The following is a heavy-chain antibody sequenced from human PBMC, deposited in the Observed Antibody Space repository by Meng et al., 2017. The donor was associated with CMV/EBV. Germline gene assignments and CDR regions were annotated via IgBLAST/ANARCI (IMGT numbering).Heavy chain of an antibody. Sequence: SETLSLTCTVSGGSVSSGSYYWSWIRQPPGKGLEWIGYIYYSGSTNYNPSLKSRVTISVATSKNQFSLKLSSVTAAATAVYYCARDGSSSGYWFDPWGQGTLVTVSS. CDR1: GGSVSSGSYY. V-gene: IGHV4-61*01. CDR3: ARDGSSSGYWFDP. J-gene: IGHJ5*02. CDR2: IYYSGST. D-gene: IGHD3-22*01.